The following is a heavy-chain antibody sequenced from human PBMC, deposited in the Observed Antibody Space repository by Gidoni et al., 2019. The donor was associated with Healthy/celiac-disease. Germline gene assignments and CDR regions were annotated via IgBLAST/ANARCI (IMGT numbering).Heavy chain of an antibody. CDR1: GFSLSNARMG. D-gene: IGHD5-12*01. V-gene: IGHV2-26*01. J-gene: IGHJ4*02. CDR2: IFSNDEK. Sequence: QVTLKESGPVLVKPTETLTLTCTVSGFSLSNARMGVSWIRQPPGKALEWLAHIFSNDEKSYSTSLKSRLTISKDTSKSQVVLTMTNMDPVDTATYYCARISGYSGYDRLHYFDYWGQGTLVTVSS. CDR3: ARISGYSGYDRLHYFDY.